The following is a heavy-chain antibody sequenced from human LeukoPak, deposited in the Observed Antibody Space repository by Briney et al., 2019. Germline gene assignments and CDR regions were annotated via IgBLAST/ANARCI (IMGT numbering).Heavy chain of an antibody. D-gene: IGHD1-26*01. CDR1: GGSFSGYY. Sequence: PSETLSLTCAVYGGSFSGYYWSWIRQPPGKGLEWIGEINHRGSTNHNPSLKSRVTISVDMSKNQFSLKLTSVTAADTAVYYCARKLVGAKAFDIWGQGTMVTVSS. V-gene: IGHV4-34*01. CDR2: INHRGST. CDR3: ARKLVGAKAFDI. J-gene: IGHJ3*02.